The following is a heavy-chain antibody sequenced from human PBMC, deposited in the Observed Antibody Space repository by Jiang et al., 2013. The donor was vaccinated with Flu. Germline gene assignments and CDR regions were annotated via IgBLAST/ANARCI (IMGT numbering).Heavy chain of an antibody. CDR3: ARERFDDILTYFDY. Sequence: KVSCKASGGTFSSYAISWVRQAPGQGLEWMGGIIPIFGTANYAQKFQGRVTITADESTSTAYMELSSLRSEDTAVYYCARERFDDILTYFDYWGQGTLVTVSS. J-gene: IGHJ4*02. CDR2: IIPIFGTA. CDR1: GGTFSSYA. V-gene: IGHV1-69*01. D-gene: IGHD3-9*01.